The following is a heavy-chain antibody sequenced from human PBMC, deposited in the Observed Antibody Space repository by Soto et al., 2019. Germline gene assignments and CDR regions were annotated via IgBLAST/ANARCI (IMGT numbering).Heavy chain of an antibody. CDR3: ARDTVVVVAATPLYYGMDV. J-gene: IGHJ6*02. CDR2: ISAYNGNT. Sequence: QVQLVQSGAEVKKPGASVKVSCKASGYTFTSYGISWVRQAPGQGLEWMGWISAYNGNTNDAQKLQGRVTMTTDTSTSTAYMELRSLRSDDTAVYYCARDTVVVVAATPLYYGMDVWGQGTTVTVSS. V-gene: IGHV1-18*01. CDR1: GYTFTSYG. D-gene: IGHD2-15*01.